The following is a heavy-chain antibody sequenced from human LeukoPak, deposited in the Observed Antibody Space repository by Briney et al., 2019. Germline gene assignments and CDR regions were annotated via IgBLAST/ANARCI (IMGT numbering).Heavy chain of an antibody. CDR1: GGTFSSYA. Sequence: GASVKVSCKASGGTFSSYAISWVRQAPGQGLEWMGGIIPIFGTANYAQKFQGRVTITTDESTSTAYMELSSLRSEDTAVYYCARTQTGDANRYFDLWGRGTLVTVSS. CDR3: ARTQTGDANRYFDL. V-gene: IGHV1-69*05. D-gene: IGHD7-27*01. CDR2: IIPIFGTA. J-gene: IGHJ2*01.